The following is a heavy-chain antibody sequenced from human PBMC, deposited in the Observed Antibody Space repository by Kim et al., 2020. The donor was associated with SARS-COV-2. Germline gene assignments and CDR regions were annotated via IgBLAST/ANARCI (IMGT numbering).Heavy chain of an antibody. Sequence: ASVKVSCKASGYTFTSYAMNWVRQAPGQGLEWMGWINTNTGNPTYAQGFTGRFVFSLDTSVSTAYLQISSLKAEDTAVYYCSRDFSGSSWYRYYYHMDVWGKGTTVTVSS. J-gene: IGHJ6*03. V-gene: IGHV7-4-1*02. CDR3: SRDFSGSSWYRYYYHMDV. D-gene: IGHD6-13*01. CDR1: GYTFTSYA. CDR2: INTNTGNP.